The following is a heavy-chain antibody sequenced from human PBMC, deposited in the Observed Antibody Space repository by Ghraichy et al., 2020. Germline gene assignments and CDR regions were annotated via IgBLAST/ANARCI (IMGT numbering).Heavy chain of an antibody. V-gene: IGHV3-48*02. J-gene: IGHJ6*02. CDR1: GFTFSSYS. CDR2: ISSSSSTI. CDR3: ARDHNKDTAFPQANYYYYYGMDV. Sequence: GGSLRLSCAASGFTFSSYSMNWVRQAPGKGLEWVSYISSSSSTIYYADSVKGRFTISRDNAKNSLYLQMNSLRDEDTAVYYCARDHNKDTAFPQANYYYYYGMDVWGQGTTVTVSS. D-gene: IGHD5-18*01.